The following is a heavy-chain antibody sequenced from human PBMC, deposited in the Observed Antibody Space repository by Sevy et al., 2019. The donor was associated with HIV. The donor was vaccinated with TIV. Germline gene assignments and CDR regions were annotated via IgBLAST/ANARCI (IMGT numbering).Heavy chain of an antibody. D-gene: IGHD2-2*01. CDR2: FNPKSGGT. V-gene: IGHV1-2*02. CDR3: ARGLESCAAIDCPFGF. J-gene: IGHJ4*02. Sequence: ASVKVSCKASGYNFPGYYMHWVRQAPGQGLEWMGRFNPKSGGTNYAQKFQGRVTMTTDTSISTAYMALSRRGSDDTAIYYCARGLESCAAIDCPFGFWGQGTLVTVSS. CDR1: GYNFPGYY.